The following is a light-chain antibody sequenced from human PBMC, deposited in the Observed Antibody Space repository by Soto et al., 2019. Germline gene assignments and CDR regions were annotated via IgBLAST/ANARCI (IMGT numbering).Light chain of an antibody. CDR3: QQSYSTPL. V-gene: IGKV1-39*01. CDR1: QSISSY. Sequence: DIQMTQSPSSLSASVGDRVTITCRASQSISSYLNWYQQKPGKAPKLLIYAASSLQSGVPSRFSGSGSGTDFTLIISSLQPEDFATYYCQQSYSTPLFGPGTKVDIK. J-gene: IGKJ3*01. CDR2: AAS.